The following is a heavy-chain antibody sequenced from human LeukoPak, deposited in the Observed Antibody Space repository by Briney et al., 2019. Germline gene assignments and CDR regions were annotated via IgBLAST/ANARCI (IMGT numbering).Heavy chain of an antibody. CDR1: GYTFTGYY. J-gene: IGHJ6*03. CDR3: ARTETSSGWYFSPYYYYMDV. Sequence: ASVKVSCKASGYTFTGYYMHWVRQAPGQGLEWVGIINPSGGSTSYAQKFQGRLTMTRDMSTSTVYMELSSLRSEDTAVCYCARTETSSGWYFSPYYYYMDVWGKGTTVTVSS. V-gene: IGHV1-46*01. D-gene: IGHD6-19*01. CDR2: INPSGGST.